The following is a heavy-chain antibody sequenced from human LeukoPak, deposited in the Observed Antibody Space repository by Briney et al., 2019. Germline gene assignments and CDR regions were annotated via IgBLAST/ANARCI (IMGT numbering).Heavy chain of an antibody. V-gene: IGHV4-4*02. CDR3: ARSSAIAAAGTGAFDI. Sequence: SETLSLTCAVSGGSISSSNWWSWVRQPPGKGLEWIGEIYHSGSTNYNPSLKSRVTISVDKSKNQFSLKLSSVTAADTAVYYCARSSAIAAAGTGAFDIWGQGTMVTVSS. CDR2: IYHSGST. D-gene: IGHD6-13*01. CDR1: GGSISSSNW. J-gene: IGHJ3*02.